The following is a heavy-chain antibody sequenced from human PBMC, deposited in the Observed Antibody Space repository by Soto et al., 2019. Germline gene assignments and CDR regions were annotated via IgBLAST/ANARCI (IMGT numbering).Heavy chain of an antibody. CDR3: ARGYCSSTICYIWDNWFDP. CDR2: IYYSGRT. J-gene: IGHJ5*02. D-gene: IGHD2-2*02. Sequence: SETLSLTCTVSGGSISSYYWSWIRQPPGKGLKWIGYIYYSGRTNYNPSLKSRVTISVDTSKNQFSLKLSSVTAADTAVYYCARGYCSSTICYIWDNWFDPWGQGTLVTVSS. CDR1: GGSISSYY. V-gene: IGHV4-59*01.